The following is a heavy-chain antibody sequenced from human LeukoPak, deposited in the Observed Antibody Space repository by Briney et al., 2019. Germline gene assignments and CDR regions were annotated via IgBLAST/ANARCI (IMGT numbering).Heavy chain of an antibody. Sequence: ASVKVSCKASGYTFNSYYMHWVRQAPGQGLEWMGIINPSGDFTSYAQKFQGRVTMTEDTSTDTAYMELSSLRSEDTAVYYCALSIVGATAGYWGQGTLVTVSS. CDR3: ALSIVGATAGY. D-gene: IGHD1-26*01. CDR1: GYTFNSYY. V-gene: IGHV1-46*02. J-gene: IGHJ4*02. CDR2: INPSGDFT.